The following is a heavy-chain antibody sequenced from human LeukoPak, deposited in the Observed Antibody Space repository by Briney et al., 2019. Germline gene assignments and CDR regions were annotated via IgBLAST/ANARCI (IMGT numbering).Heavy chain of an antibody. Sequence: SVKVSCKASGGTFSSYAISWVRQAPGQGLEWMGGIIPIFGTANYAQKLQGRVTMTTDTSTSTAYMELRSLRSDDTAVYYCARDADEYYYDSSGYGDYWGQGTLVTVSS. D-gene: IGHD3-22*01. J-gene: IGHJ4*02. CDR3: ARDADEYYYDSSGYGDY. V-gene: IGHV1-69*05. CDR2: IIPIFGTA. CDR1: GGTFSSYA.